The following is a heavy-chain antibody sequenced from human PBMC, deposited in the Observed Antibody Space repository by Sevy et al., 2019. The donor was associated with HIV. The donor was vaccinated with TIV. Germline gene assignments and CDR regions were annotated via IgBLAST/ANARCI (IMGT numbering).Heavy chain of an antibody. J-gene: IGHJ4*02. CDR1: GFTFSNFW. Sequence: GGSLRLSCAASGFTFSNFWMSWVRQAPGNGLEFVANIKQDGSENFYADSVKGRFTISRDNAKNSLFLQMNNLRVEETAVYYCASAHPSTAHFDYWGQGTVVTVSS. CDR2: IKQDGSEN. V-gene: IGHV3-7*03. D-gene: IGHD2-21*02. CDR3: ASAHPSTAHFDY.